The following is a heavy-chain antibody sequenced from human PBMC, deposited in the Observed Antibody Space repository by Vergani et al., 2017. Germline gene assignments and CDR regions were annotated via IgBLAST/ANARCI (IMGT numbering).Heavy chain of an antibody. CDR3: AKVGRSEVAGTFGAFDI. J-gene: IGHJ3*02. CDR2: LSASDRRT. Sequence: EVQLLESGGDLVQPGGSLRLSCAASGFTFIMHAMSWVRQAPGKGLEWVSTLSASDRRTHYADSVKGRFTISRDISKNTLFLHMNSLRPEDTAVYYCAKVGRSEVAGTFGAFDIWGGETMVTVSS. D-gene: IGHD6-19*01. CDR1: GFTFIMHA. V-gene: IGHV3-23*01.